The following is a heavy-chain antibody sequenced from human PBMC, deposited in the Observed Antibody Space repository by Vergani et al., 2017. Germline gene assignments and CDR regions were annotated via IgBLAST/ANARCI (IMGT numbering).Heavy chain of an antibody. CDR2: ISGQNFRT. D-gene: IGHD2-21*01. Sequence: EVQLLESGGGSAQPGESLRLSCVASGFTFTAHGLNWVRQAPGKGLEWVSGISGQNFRTHYADSVKGRFTISRDDSKNMVYLQINSLGAEDTACYYCADLYGDDGFSPFWGQGTLVTVSS. J-gene: IGHJ4*02. V-gene: IGHV3-23*01. CDR3: ADLYGDDGFSPF. CDR1: GFTFTAHG.